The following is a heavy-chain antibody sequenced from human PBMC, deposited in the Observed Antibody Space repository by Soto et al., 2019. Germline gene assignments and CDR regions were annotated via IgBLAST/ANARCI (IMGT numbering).Heavy chain of an antibody. D-gene: IGHD3-22*01. Sequence: ASVEVSCKASGYPFTSYYMHWVRQAPGQGLEWMGIINPNGGSARYAQKFQGRATLTRDTSTSTVYMELSSLRSGDTAVYYCARDLPNYYDSSGPSIDAFDIWGQGTTV. CDR2: INPNGGSA. V-gene: IGHV1-46*01. CDR3: ARDLPNYYDSSGPSIDAFDI. CDR1: GYPFTSYY. J-gene: IGHJ3*02.